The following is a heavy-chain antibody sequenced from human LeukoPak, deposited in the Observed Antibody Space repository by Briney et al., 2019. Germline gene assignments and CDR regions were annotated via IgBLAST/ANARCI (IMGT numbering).Heavy chain of an antibody. CDR2: IKSKTDGGTA. CDR3: AGFYRARFDY. V-gene: IGHV3-15*01. Sequence: GGSLRLSCAASGFXFSNAWITWFRQAPGKGLEWVGRIKSKTDGGTADYAAPVKGRFTISRDDSKNTLYLQMNSLKTEDTAVYYCAGFYRARFDYWGQGTLVTVSS. D-gene: IGHD5-18*01. CDR1: GFXFSNAW. J-gene: IGHJ4*02.